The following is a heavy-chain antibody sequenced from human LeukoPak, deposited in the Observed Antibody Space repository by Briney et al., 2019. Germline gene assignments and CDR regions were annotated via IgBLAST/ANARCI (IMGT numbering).Heavy chain of an antibody. Sequence: GGSLRLSCAASGFTVSGNYMSWVRQAPGKGLEWVSVIYTAGSTDNADSVKGRFTISRDKSKNTLYLQMNTLRAEDTAVYFCAGGNTWPGLSYWGQGTLLTVSS. CDR2: IYTAGST. CDR1: GFTVSGNY. CDR3: AGGNTWPGLSY. D-gene: IGHD6-25*01. V-gene: IGHV3-53*01. J-gene: IGHJ4*02.